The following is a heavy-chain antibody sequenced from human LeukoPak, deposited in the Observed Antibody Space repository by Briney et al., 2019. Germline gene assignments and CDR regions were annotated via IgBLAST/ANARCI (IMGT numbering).Heavy chain of an antibody. J-gene: IGHJ4*02. Sequence: SETLSLTCAVSGYSISSGYYWGWIRQPPGKGLEWIGSIYHSGSTYYNPSLKSRVTISVDTSKNQFCLKLSSVTAADTAVYYCAGTFRTVVGYWGQGTLVTVSS. V-gene: IGHV4-38-2*01. CDR3: AGTFRTVVGY. CDR1: GYSISSGYY. D-gene: IGHD4-23*01. CDR2: IYHSGST.